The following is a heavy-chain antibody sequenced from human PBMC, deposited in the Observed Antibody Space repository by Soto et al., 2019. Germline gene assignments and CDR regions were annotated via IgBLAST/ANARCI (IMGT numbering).Heavy chain of an antibody. D-gene: IGHD2-2*01. V-gene: IGHV1-3*01. CDR3: ARTIVVVPAAIYYGMDV. J-gene: IGHJ6*02. CDR1: GYTFTSYA. CDR2: INAGNGNT. Sequence: ASVKVSCQASGYTFTSYAMHWVRQAPGQRLEWMGWINAGNGNTKYSQKFQGRVTITRDTSASTAYMELSSLRSEDTAVYYCARTIVVVPAAIYYGMDVWGQGTTVTVSS.